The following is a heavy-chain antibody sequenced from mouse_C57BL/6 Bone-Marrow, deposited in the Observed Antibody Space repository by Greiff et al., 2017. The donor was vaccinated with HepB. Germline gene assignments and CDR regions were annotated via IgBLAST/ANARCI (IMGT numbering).Heavy chain of an antibody. D-gene: IGHD2-3*01. CDR2: IRSISNNYAT. J-gene: IGHJ4*01. CDR3: VREWLLRNYYAMDY. V-gene: IGHV10-1*01. Sequence: EVQLVESGGGLVQPKGSLKLSCAASGFSFNTYAMNWVRQAPGKGLEWVARIRSISNNYATYYADSVKDRFTISRDDSESMLYLQMNNLKTEDTAMYYCVREWLLRNYYAMDYWGQGTSVTVSS. CDR1: GFSFNTYA.